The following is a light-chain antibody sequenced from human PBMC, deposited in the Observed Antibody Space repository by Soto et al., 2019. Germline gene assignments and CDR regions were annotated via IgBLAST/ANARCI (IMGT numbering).Light chain of an antibody. CDR1: NIGSKI. Sequence: SYELTQPPSVSVAPGQTARITCGGNNIGSKIVHWYQQKPGQAPVVVVYDDRDRPSGIPERFSGSNSGTSASLGISGLQPEDEADYYCASWDNSLNGLVFGGGTKLTVL. J-gene: IGLJ3*02. CDR2: DDR. V-gene: IGLV3-21*02. CDR3: ASWDNSLNGLV.